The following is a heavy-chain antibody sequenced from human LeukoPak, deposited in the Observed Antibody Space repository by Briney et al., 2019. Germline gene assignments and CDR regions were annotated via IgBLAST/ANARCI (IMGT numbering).Heavy chain of an antibody. CDR3: ARLDYDFWSGYSPAGDY. J-gene: IGHJ4*02. V-gene: IGHV4-34*01. D-gene: IGHD3-3*01. CDR1: GGSISSYY. Sequence: SETLSLTCTVSGGSISSYYWSWIRQPPGKGLEWIGEINHTGSTNYNPSLKSRVTISVVTSKNQFSLKLSSVTAADTAVYYCARLDYDFWSGYSPAGDYWGQGTLVTVSS. CDR2: INHTGST.